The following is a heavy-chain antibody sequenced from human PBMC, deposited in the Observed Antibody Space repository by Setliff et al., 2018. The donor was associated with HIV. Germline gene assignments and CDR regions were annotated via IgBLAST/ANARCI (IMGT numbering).Heavy chain of an antibody. Sequence: KPSETLSLTCAVYGGSFSGYYWSWIRQPPGKGLEWIGEINHSGSTNYNPSLKSRVTISVDTSKNQFSLKLSSVTAADTAVYYCAREPQYDSSGPYYFDYWGQGTLVTVSS. V-gene: IGHV4-34*01. D-gene: IGHD3-22*01. CDR3: AREPQYDSSGPYYFDY. CDR2: INHSGST. CDR1: GGSFSGYY. J-gene: IGHJ4*02.